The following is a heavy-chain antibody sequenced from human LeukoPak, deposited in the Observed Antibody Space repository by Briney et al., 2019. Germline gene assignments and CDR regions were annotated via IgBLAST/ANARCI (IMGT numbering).Heavy chain of an antibody. J-gene: IGHJ6*03. CDR3: AREGGTFNPDYYYYYMDV. V-gene: IGHV3-21*01. Sequence: GGSLRLSCAASGFHFSSYNMNWVRQAPGKGLEWVSSISSSSSYKYYADSVKGRFTISRDNAKDSLYLQMNSLRADDTAVYNCAREGGTFNPDYYYYYMDVWGKGTTVTVSS. CDR1: GFHFSSYN. CDR2: ISSSSSYK. D-gene: IGHD3-16*01.